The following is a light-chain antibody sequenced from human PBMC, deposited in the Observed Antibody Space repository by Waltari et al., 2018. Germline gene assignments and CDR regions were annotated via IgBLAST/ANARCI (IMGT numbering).Light chain of an antibody. J-gene: IGKJ5*01. V-gene: IGKV3-11*01. CDR2: DAS. CDR1: QSVSSH. CDR3: QQRTNWPLIT. Sequence: IVLTQSPATLSLSPGERATLSCRASQSVSSHLAWYQQKPGQAPRLLIFDASNRATGIPARFSGSGSGTDFTLSITSLEPEDFAIYYCQQRTNWPLITFGPGTRLEIK.